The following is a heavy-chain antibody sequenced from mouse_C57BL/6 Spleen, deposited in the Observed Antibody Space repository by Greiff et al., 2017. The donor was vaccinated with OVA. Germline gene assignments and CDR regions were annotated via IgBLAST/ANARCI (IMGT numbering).Heavy chain of an antibody. Sequence: QVQLQQPGAELVRPGSSVKLSCKASGYTFTSYWMHWVKQRPIQGLEWIGNIDPSDSETHYNQKFKDKATLTVDKSSSTAYMQLSSLTSEDSAVYYWARSFPIYYGNYNYAMDYWGQGTSVTVSS. CDR3: ARSFPIYYGNYNYAMDY. V-gene: IGHV1-52*01. CDR1: GYTFTSYW. CDR2: IDPSDSET. J-gene: IGHJ4*01. D-gene: IGHD2-1*01.